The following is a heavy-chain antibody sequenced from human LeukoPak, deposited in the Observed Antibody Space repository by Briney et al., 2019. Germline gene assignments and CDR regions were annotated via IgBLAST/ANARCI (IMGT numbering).Heavy chain of an antibody. CDR1: GYTFTSYG. D-gene: IGHD6-6*01. CDR2: ISAYNGNT. V-gene: IGHV1-18*01. J-gene: IGHJ4*02. CDR3: ARDWPYGSSDRTPFDY. Sequence: GASVKVSCKASGYTFTSYGISWVRQAPGQGLEWMGWISAYNGNTNYAQKLQGRVTMTTDTSTSTAYMELRSLRSDDTAVYYCARDWPYGSSDRTPFDYWGQGTLVTVSS.